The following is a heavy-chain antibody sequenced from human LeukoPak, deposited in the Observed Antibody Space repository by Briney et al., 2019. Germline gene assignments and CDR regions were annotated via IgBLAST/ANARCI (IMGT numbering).Heavy chain of an antibody. CDR2: ISSSSSYT. CDR1: GFTFSDYY. CDR3: ARDKLMGATDY. D-gene: IGHD1-26*01. V-gene: IGHV3-11*06. J-gene: IGHJ4*02. Sequence: PGGSLRLSCAASGFTFSDYYMSWIRQAPGKGLEWVSYISSSSSYTNYADSVKGRFTISRDNAKNSLYLQMSSLRAEDTAVYYCARDKLMGATDYWGQGTLVTVSS.